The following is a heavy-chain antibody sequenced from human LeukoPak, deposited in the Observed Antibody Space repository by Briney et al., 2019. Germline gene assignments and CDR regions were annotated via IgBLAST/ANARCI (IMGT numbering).Heavy chain of an antibody. CDR3: AKSYYYGSGSYARTFDAFDI. D-gene: IGHD3-10*01. CDR2: ISGCVGST. V-gene: IGHV3-23*01. CDR1: GFTFSSYA. J-gene: IGHJ3*02. Sequence: GGSLRLSCAASGFTFSSYAMSWVRQAPGKGLEWVSAISGCVGSTYYADSVKGRFTISRDNSKNTLYLQMNSLRAEDTAVYYCAKSYYYGSGSYARTFDAFDIWGQGTMVTVSS.